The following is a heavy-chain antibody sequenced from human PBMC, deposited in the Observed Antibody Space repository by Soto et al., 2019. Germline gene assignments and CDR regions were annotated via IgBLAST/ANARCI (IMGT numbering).Heavy chain of an antibody. J-gene: IGHJ4*02. CDR2: IWYDGRNT. Sequence: QVQLVESGGGVVQPGRSLRLSCAASGFTFSSYGMHWVRQAPGKGLEWVAVIWYDGRNTYYADSVKGRFTISRDNSKNTLYLQMNSLRAEDTAVYYCARTAYYYDSSGYYSDCWGQGTLVTVSS. CDR1: GFTFSSYG. V-gene: IGHV3-33*01. CDR3: ARTAYYYDSSGYYSDC. D-gene: IGHD3-22*01.